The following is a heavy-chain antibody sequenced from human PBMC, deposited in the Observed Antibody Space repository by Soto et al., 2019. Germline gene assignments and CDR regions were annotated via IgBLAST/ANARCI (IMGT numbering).Heavy chain of an antibody. D-gene: IGHD1-7*01. Sequence: ASVKVSCKASGYTFTSYAMHWVRQAPGQRLEWMGWINAGNGNTKYSQKFQGRVTITRDTSASTAYMELSSLRSEDTAVYYCARDTPIAGTLSRRWFDPWGQGTLVTVSS. CDR1: GYTFTSYA. CDR2: INAGNGNT. CDR3: ARDTPIAGTLSRRWFDP. V-gene: IGHV1-3*01. J-gene: IGHJ5*02.